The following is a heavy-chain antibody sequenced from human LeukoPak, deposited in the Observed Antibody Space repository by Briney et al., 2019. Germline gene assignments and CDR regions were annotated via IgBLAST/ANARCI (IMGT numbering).Heavy chain of an antibody. D-gene: IGHD2-15*01. V-gene: IGHV3-30-3*01. CDR3: ARDPGYCSGGSCYDPQFDY. J-gene: IGHJ4*02. CDR2: ISYDGSNK. CDR1: GFTVSSNY. Sequence: GGSLRLSCVASGFTVSSNYMSWVRQAPGKGLEWVAVISYDGSNKYYADSVKGRFTISRDNSKNTLYLQMNSLRAEDTAVYYCARDPGYCSGGSCYDPQFDYWGQGTLVTVSS.